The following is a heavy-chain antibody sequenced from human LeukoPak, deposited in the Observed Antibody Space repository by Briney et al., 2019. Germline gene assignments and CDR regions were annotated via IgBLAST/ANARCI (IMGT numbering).Heavy chain of an antibody. CDR3: ARKVAAATRTYYFDY. J-gene: IGHJ4*02. CDR2: ISYDGSNE. CDR1: GFTFSSYA. D-gene: IGHD2-2*01. V-gene: IGHV3-30-3*01. Sequence: GGSLRLSCAASGFTFSSYAMHWVRQAPGKGLEWVAVISYDGSNEYYADSVKGRFTISRDNSKNTLYLQMNSLRAEDTAVYYCARKVAAATRTYYFDYWGQGTLVTVSS.